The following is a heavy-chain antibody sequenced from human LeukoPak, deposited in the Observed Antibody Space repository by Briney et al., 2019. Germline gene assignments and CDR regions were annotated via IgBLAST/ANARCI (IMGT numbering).Heavy chain of an antibody. J-gene: IGHJ4*02. CDR1: GFTVSSNY. D-gene: IGHD4/OR15-4a*01. CDR3: ARRAGAYSHPYDY. CDR2: IYSGGST. Sequence: GGSLRLSCAASGFTVSSNYMSWARQAPGKGLEWVSVIYSGGSTYYADSVKGRFTISRDNSKNTLYLQMNSLRAEDTAVYYCARRAGAYSHPYDYWGQGTLVTVSS. V-gene: IGHV3-66*04.